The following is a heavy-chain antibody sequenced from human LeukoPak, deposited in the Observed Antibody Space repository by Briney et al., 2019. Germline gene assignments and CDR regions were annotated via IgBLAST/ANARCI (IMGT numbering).Heavy chain of an antibody. CDR1: GYTFTSYG. V-gene: IGHV1-18*01. CDR2: FSAYNGNT. D-gene: IGHD3-16*02. CDR3: ARDGAPYDYVWGSYRYPDYFDY. Sequence: ASVKVSCKASGYTFTSYGIIWVRQAPGQGLEWMGWFSAYNGNTNYAQKLQGRVTMTTDTSTSTAYMELRSLRSDDTAVYYCARDGAPYDYVWGSYRYPDYFDYWGQGTLVTVSS. J-gene: IGHJ4*02.